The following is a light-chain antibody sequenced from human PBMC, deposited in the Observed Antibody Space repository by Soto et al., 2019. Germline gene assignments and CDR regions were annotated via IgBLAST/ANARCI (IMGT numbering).Light chain of an antibody. CDR3: QTWDSSTAI. CDR2: QDT. CDR1: KLGDKY. Sequence: SYELIQSPSVSVSPGQTASITCSGDKLGDKYACWYQLKPGQSPVLVIYQDTERPSGIPERFSGSNSGNTATLTISGAQAMDEADYYCQTWDSSTAIFGGGTKLTVL. J-gene: IGLJ2*01. V-gene: IGLV3-1*01.